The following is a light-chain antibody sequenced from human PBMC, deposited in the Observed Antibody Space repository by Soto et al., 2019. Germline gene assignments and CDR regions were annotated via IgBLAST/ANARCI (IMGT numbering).Light chain of an antibody. CDR1: QSVSSSC. V-gene: IGKV3-20*01. J-gene: IGKJ1*01. Sequence: EIVLTQSPGTLSLSPGEGATLSCRASQSVSSSCLAWYQQKPGQAPRLLIYGASSRATGIPDRFSGSGSGTDFTLTISRLEPEDFAVYYCQRYSSSPPWAFGQGTKVEIK. CDR3: QRYSSSPPWA. CDR2: GAS.